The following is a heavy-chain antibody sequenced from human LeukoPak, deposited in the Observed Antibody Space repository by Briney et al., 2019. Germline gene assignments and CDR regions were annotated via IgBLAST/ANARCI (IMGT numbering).Heavy chain of an antibody. CDR1: GYTFTSYD. J-gene: IGHJ3*02. CDR2: MNPNSGNA. CDR3: ARSGELITFGGVIVSGAFDI. Sequence: ASVKVSCKASGYTFTSYDINWVRQATGQGLEWMGWMNPNSGNAGYAQKFQGRVTITRNTSISTGYMELSSLRSEDTAVYYCARSGELITFGGVIVSGAFDIWGQGTMVTVSS. V-gene: IGHV1-8*03. D-gene: IGHD3-16*02.